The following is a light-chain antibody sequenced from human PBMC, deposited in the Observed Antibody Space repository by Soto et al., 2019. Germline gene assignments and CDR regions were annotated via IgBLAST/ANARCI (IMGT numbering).Light chain of an antibody. V-gene: IGKV1-39*01. J-gene: IGKJ5*01. CDR2: AAS. CDR3: QQSYSTLIT. CDR1: QSISSY. Sequence: DIRMTQSPSSLSASAGDRVTITCRASQSISSYLNWYQQKPGKAPKLLIYAASSLQSGVPSRFSGSGSGTDFTLTISSLQPEDFATYYCQQSYSTLITFGQGTRLEIK.